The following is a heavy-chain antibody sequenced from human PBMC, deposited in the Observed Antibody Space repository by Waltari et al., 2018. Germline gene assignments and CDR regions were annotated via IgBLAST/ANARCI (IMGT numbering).Heavy chain of an antibody. Sequence: EVQLVESGGGLVKPGGSLRLSCAASGFTFSSYSINWVRQAPGKGLEWVSSISSSSSYIYYADSVKGRFTISRDNAKNSLYLQMNSLRAEDTAVYYCASFHDYGDYPPDWYFDLWGRGTLVTVSS. J-gene: IGHJ2*01. CDR2: ISSSSSYI. V-gene: IGHV3-21*01. CDR3: ASFHDYGDYPPDWYFDL. CDR1: GFTFSSYS. D-gene: IGHD4-17*01.